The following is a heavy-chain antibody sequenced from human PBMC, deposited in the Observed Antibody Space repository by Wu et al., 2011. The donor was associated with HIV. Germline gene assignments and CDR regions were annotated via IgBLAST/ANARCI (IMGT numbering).Heavy chain of an antibody. CDR1: GGTFNSYG. J-gene: IGHJ4*02. CDR3: ARGDILTGAPEYYFDY. D-gene: IGHD3-9*01. CDR2: IIPLYGTA. V-gene: IGHV1-69*05. Sequence: QLVQSGRAVKKPGSSVKVSCKASGGTFNSYGITWVRQAPGQGLEWMGGIIPLYGTANYAQKFQGRVTISTDESSSTVYMALSSLRYEDTAVYYCARGDILTGAPEYYFDYWGQGTLVTVSS.